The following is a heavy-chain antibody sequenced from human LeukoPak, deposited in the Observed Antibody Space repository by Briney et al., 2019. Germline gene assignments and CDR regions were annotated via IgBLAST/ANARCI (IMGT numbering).Heavy chain of an antibody. D-gene: IGHD3-10*01. CDR1: GLTFSSRA. CDR2: ISYDGSKK. J-gene: IGHJ4*02. Sequence: QPGMSLRLSCAASGLTFSSRAMHWVPQAPGKGLEGVAVISYDGSKKYYAASVKGRFNISRDHSKNTLSLQLNSLRAEDTAVYYCARDWSYYGSVSSRFDYWGQGTLVTVSS. CDR3: ARDWSYYGSVSSRFDY. V-gene: IGHV3-30*04.